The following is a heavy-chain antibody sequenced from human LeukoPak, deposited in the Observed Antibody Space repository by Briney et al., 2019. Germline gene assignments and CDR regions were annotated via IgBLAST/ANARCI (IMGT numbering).Heavy chain of an antibody. J-gene: IGHJ6*03. CDR3: AREKSFLEWLSTGRRDGYYMDV. CDR1: GFTFSDYY. V-gene: IGHV3-11*04. CDR2: ISSSGSTI. D-gene: IGHD3-3*02. Sequence: PGGCLRLSCAASGFTFSDYYMSWIRHAPGKGLEWVSYISSSGSTIYYADSVKGRFTVSRDNAKNSLYLQMNSLRADDTAVYYCAREKSFLEWLSTGRRDGYYMDVWGKGTTVTVSS.